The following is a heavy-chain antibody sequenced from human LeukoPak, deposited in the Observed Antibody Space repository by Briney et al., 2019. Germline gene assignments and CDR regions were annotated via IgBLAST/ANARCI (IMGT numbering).Heavy chain of an antibody. D-gene: IGHD2-2*01. Sequence: SQTLSLTCAISGDSVSSISVTWNWIRQSPSRGLGWLGRTYYRSTWYNDYAVSVRGRITVNPDTSKNQFSLHLNSVTPEDTAVYYCARRLTQYDCFDPWGQGILVTVSS. J-gene: IGHJ5*02. CDR1: GDSVSSISVT. CDR3: ARRLTQYDCFDP. CDR2: TYYRSTWYN. V-gene: IGHV6-1*01.